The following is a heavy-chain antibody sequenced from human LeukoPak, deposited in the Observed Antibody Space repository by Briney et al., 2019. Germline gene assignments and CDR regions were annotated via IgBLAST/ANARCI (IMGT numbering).Heavy chain of an antibody. CDR3: AKGYCSSTSCSPDY. Sequence: GGSLRLSCAASGFTFGNYAMSWVRQAPGKGLEWVSSISDSGGSTYYADSVKGRFTLSRDDSMNTLYLQMNSLRAEDTAVYYCAKGYCSSTSCSPDYWGRGTLVTVSS. V-gene: IGHV3-23*01. D-gene: IGHD2-2*01. CDR2: ISDSGGST. CDR1: GFTFGNYA. J-gene: IGHJ4*02.